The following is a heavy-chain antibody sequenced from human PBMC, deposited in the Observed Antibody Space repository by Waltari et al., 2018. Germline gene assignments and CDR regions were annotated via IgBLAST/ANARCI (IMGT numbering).Heavy chain of an antibody. J-gene: IGHJ4*02. CDR3: ARGVAQGVDH. D-gene: IGHD5-12*01. CDR1: GFTFNTYA. CDR2: ISISDVT. V-gene: IGHV3-23*01. Sequence: EVQLLESGGEFVPAGGSLRLYCGVSGFTFNTYAINWVRRAPGTGLQWVAAISISDVTFHADSVKGRFTISRDTSKDTVYLQMNSLRADDTAVYYCARGVAQGVDHWGQGTLVTVSS.